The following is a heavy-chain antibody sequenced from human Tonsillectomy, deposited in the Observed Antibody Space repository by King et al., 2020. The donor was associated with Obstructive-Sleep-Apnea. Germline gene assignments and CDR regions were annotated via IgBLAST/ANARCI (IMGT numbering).Heavy chain of an antibody. J-gene: IGHJ4*02. Sequence: VQLVESGGGVVQPGRSLRLSCAASGFTFSSYGIHWVRQAPGKGLEWVAGISYDGSNKYYTDSVKGRFTISRDNSKNTLYLQMNSLRAEDTAVYYCAKEIYGEGFDYWGQGTLVTVSS. CDR3: AKEIYGEGFDY. CDR1: GFTFSSYG. V-gene: IGHV3-30*18. D-gene: IGHD3-10*01. CDR2: ISYDGSNK.